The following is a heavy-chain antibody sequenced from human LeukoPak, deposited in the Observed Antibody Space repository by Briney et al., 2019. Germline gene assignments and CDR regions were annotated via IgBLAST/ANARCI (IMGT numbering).Heavy chain of an antibody. J-gene: IGHJ4*02. Sequence: GGSLRLSCAASGFTFSSYGMHWVRQAPGKGLEWVAFIRYDGSNKYYADSVKGRFTISRDNSENTLYLQMNSLRAEDKAVYYCAKDGTWIQLWPDRGGFDYWGQGTLVTVSS. CDR2: IRYDGSNK. CDR3: AKDGTWIQLWPDRGGFDY. V-gene: IGHV3-30*02. D-gene: IGHD5-18*01. CDR1: GFTFSSYG.